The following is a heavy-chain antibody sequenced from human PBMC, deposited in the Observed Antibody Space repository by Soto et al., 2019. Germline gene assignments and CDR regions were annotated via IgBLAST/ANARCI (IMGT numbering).Heavy chain of an antibody. CDR2: ISGSGGNA. J-gene: IGHJ6*02. CDR1: GFTFSSYA. D-gene: IGHD1-26*01. Sequence: EVQLLESGGGLVQPGGSLRLSCAASGFTFSSYAMSWVRQAPGKGLEWVSTISGSGGNAYYADSVKGRFSISRDNSKNTLRLQMNSLRADDTAVYYCAQDGASGSYPPYYYFGMDVWGQGTTVTVS. CDR3: AQDGASGSYPPYYYFGMDV. V-gene: IGHV3-23*01.